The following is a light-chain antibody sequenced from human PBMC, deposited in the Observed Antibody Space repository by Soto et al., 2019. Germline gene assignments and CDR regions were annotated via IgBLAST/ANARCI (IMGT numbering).Light chain of an antibody. V-gene: IGLV2-23*02. CDR3: CSYAGSDTYV. CDR2: EVT. J-gene: IGLJ1*01. Sequence: QSVLTQPASVSGSPGQSITISCTGTSSDVGSYNLVSWYQQHPGKAPKLMIYEVTKRPSGVSNRFSGSKSGNTASLTISGLQAEDEADYHCCSYAGSDTYVFGTGTKVT. CDR1: SSDVGSYNL.